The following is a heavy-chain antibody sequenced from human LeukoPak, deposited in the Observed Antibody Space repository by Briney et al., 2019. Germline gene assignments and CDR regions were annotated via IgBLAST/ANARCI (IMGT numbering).Heavy chain of an antibody. CDR3: AKGRPYPAVGSSHFDY. V-gene: IGHV3-30*18. D-gene: IGHD3-10*01. CDR1: GFTFSSYG. J-gene: IGHJ4*02. CDR2: MSYDGSNK. Sequence: GGSLRLSCAASGFTFSSYGMHWVRQAPGKGLEWVAVMSYDGSNKYYADSVKGRFTISRDNSKNTLYLQMNSLRAEDTAVYYCAKGRPYPAVGSSHFDYWGQGTLVTVSS.